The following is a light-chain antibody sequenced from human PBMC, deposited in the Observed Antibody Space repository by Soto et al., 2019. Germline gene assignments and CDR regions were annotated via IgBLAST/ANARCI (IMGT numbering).Light chain of an antibody. CDR3: QQYMSSVT. CDR2: GAS. CDR1: QSVDTTF. J-gene: IGKJ1*01. Sequence: EIVLTQSPGSLSLSPGQRATLSCRASQSVDTTFFAWYQKKPGQAPRLLIQGASKRATGIPDRFSGSGSGTDFTLISSRLEHEDFAVYYCQQYMSSVTFGQGTKVEIK. V-gene: IGKV3-20*01.